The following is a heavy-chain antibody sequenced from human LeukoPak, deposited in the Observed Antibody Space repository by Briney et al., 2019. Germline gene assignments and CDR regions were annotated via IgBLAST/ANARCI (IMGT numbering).Heavy chain of an antibody. D-gene: IGHD6-13*01. Sequence: SETLSLTCTVSGGSISSYYWSWIRQPAGKGLEWIGRIYTSGSTNYKPSLKSRVTMSVDTSKNQFSLQLSSVTAADTAVYYCARDVGQQLVPTNYMDVWGKGTTVTVSS. CDR2: IYTSGST. J-gene: IGHJ6*03. CDR1: GGSISSYY. V-gene: IGHV4-4*07. CDR3: ARDVGQQLVPTNYMDV.